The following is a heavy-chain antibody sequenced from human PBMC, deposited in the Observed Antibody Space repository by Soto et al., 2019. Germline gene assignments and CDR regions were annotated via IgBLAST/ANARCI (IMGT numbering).Heavy chain of an antibody. CDR2: ISWNSGRI. V-gene: IGHV3-9*01. D-gene: IGHD4-17*01. CDR1: GFTFDDYA. CDR3: AKETTVTTKGAAFDY. Sequence: EVQLVESGGGLVQPGRSLRLSCAASGFTFDDYAMHWVRQAPGKGLAWVSGISWNSGRIGYADSVKGRFTISRDNAKNPLYLQMNSLRAEDTALYYCAKETTVTTKGAAFDYWGQGTLVTVSS. J-gene: IGHJ4*02.